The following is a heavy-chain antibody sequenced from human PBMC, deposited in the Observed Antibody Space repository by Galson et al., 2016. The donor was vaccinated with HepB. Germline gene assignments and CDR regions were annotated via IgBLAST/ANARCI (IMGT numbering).Heavy chain of an antibody. CDR3: ARDYSYGTTWPFFDK. J-gene: IGHJ4*02. CDR1: GFTFSGFD. Sequence: SLRLSCAVSGFTFSGFDMHWVRQAPGKGPEWVARISFDGRKQDYTSSVKGRFTISRENSGNTLYLRMHNLRAEDTAVYFCARDYSYGTTWPFFDKSGQGTLVTVSS. V-gene: IGHV3-30*03. CDR2: ISFDGRKQ. D-gene: IGHD1-14*01.